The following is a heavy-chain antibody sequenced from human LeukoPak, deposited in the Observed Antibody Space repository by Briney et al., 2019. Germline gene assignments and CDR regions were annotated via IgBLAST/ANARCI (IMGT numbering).Heavy chain of an antibody. Sequence: PSETLSLTCAVYGGSFSGHYWSWIRQPPGKGLEWIGEINHSGSTNYNPSLKSRVTISVDTSKNQFSLKLSSVTAADTAVYYCAPMENTDAFDIWGQGTMVTVSS. CDR3: APMENTDAFDI. CDR1: GGSFSGHY. D-gene: IGHD2/OR15-2a*01. CDR2: INHSGST. J-gene: IGHJ3*02. V-gene: IGHV4-34*01.